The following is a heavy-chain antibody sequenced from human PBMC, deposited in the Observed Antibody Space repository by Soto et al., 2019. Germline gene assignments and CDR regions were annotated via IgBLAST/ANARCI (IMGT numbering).Heavy chain of an antibody. CDR2: ISYDGSNK. CDR3: ARGPTTYYDFWIFYYRDYYYYVLAV. CDR1: GFTFSSYA. J-gene: IGHJ6*02. V-gene: IGHV3-30-3*01. D-gene: IGHD3-3*01. Sequence: GGSLRLSCAASGFTFSSYAMHWVRQAPGKGLEWVAVISYDGSNKYYADSVKGRFTISRDNSKNTLYLQMNSLRAEDTAVYYCARGPTTYYDFWIFYYRDYYYYVLAVCGQGSSVP.